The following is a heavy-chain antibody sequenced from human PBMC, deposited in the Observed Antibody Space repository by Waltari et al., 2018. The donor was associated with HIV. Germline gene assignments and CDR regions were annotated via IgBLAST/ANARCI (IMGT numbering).Heavy chain of an antibody. Sequence: EVQLVESGGGLVQPGGSLRISCAASGFTFSSYSMNWVRQAPGKGLEWVSYISSSSSTIYYADSVKGRFTISRDNAKNSLYLQMNSLRAEDTAVYYCAREGASSVVMDWGQGTLVTVSS. J-gene: IGHJ4*02. D-gene: IGHD3-22*01. CDR1: GFTFSSYS. CDR3: AREGASSVVMD. V-gene: IGHV3-48*01. CDR2: ISSSSSTI.